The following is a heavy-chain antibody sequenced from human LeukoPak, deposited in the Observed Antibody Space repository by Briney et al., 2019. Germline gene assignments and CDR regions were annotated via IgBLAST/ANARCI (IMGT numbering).Heavy chain of an antibody. D-gene: IGHD1-26*01. V-gene: IGHV3-30*02. J-gene: IGHJ4*02. CDR2: IRYDGSNK. CDR3: AKRVGATLDY. CDR1: GFTFSSYA. Sequence: GGSLRLSCAASGFTFSSYAMHWVRQAPGKGLEWVAFIRYDGSNKYYADSVKGRFTISRDNSKNTLYLQMNSLRAEDTAVYYCAKRVGATLDYWGQGTLVTVSS.